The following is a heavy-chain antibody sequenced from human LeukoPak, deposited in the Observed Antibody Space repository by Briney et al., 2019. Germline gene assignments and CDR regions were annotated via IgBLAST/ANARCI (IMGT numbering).Heavy chain of an antibody. CDR2: IKQDGSEK. CDR3: ARDGYYYGSGNYYYYMDV. Sequence: GGSLRLSCAASGFTFSSYWMSWVRQAPGKGLEWVANIKQDGSEKYYVDSVKGRFTISRDNAKNSLYLQMNSLRAEDTAVYYCARDGYYYGSGNYYYYMDVWGKGTTVTISS. CDR1: GFTFSSYW. J-gene: IGHJ6*03. D-gene: IGHD3-10*01. V-gene: IGHV3-7*01.